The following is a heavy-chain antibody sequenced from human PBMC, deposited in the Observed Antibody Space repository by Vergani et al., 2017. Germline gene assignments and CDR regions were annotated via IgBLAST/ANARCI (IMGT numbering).Heavy chain of an antibody. CDR3: AGAHMVRGVIIGHYYYYGMDV. V-gene: IGHV3-21*01. CDR1: GFTFSSYS. D-gene: IGHD3-10*01. Sequence: EVQLVESGGGLVKPGGSLRLSCAASGFTFSSYSMNWVRQAPGKGLEWVSSISSSSSYIYYADSVKGRFTISRDNAKNSLYLQMNSLRAEDTAVYYCAGAHMVRGVIIGHYYYYGMDVWGQGTTVTVSS. CDR2: ISSSSSYI. J-gene: IGHJ6*02.